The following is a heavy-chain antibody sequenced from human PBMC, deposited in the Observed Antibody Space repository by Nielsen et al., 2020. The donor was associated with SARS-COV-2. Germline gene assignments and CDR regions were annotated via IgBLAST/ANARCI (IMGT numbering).Heavy chain of an antibody. Sequence: GESLKISCKGSGYSFTSYWISWVRQMPGKGLEWMGRIDPSDSYTNYSPSFQGHVTISADKSISTAYLQWSSLKASDTAMYYCARRIAVAGTVNWFDPWGQGTLVTVSS. J-gene: IGHJ5*02. CDR2: IDPSDSYT. D-gene: IGHD6-19*01. CDR3: ARRIAVAGTVNWFDP. CDR1: GYSFTSYW. V-gene: IGHV5-10-1*01.